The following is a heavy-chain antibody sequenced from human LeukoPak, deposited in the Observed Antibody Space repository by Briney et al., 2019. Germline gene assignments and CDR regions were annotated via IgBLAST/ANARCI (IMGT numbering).Heavy chain of an antibody. CDR2: ISAYNGNT. V-gene: IGHV1-18*04. Sequence: GASVKVSCKASGYTFTGYYMHWVRQAPGQGLEWMGWISAYNGNTNYAQKLQGRVTMTTDTSTSTAYMELRSLRSDDTAVYYCARAYGSGSLRPYYYYYGMDVWGQGTTVTVSS. D-gene: IGHD3-10*01. J-gene: IGHJ6*02. CDR3: ARAYGSGSLRPYYYYYGMDV. CDR1: GYTFTGYY.